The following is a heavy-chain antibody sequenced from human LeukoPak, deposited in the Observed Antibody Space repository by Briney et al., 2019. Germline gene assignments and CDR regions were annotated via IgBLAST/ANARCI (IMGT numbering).Heavy chain of an antibody. CDR1: GGSISGSSYY. D-gene: IGHD3-22*01. CDR3: AKNRLNSGGYPSFEY. V-gene: IGHV4-61*05. J-gene: IGHJ4*02. CDR2: IYYSGST. Sequence: SETLSLTCTVSGGSISGSSYYWGWIRQPPGKGLEWIGEIYYSGSTKYNPSLKSRITISVDTSKNQFSLNLRSVTAADTAVYYCAKNRLNSGGYPSFEYWGQGTLVTVSS.